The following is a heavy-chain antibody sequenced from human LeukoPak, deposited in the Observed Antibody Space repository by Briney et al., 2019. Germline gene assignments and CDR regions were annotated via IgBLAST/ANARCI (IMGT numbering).Heavy chain of an antibody. D-gene: IGHD2-15*01. CDR3: ARVGPRYCSGGSCYPANPKSTCFDY. Sequence: PSETLSLTCAVYGGSFSGYCWSWIRRPPGKGLEWIGEINHSGSTNYNPSLKSRVTISVDTSKNQFSLKLSSVTAADTAVYYCARVGPRYCSGGSCYPANPKSTCFDYWGQGTLVTVSS. J-gene: IGHJ4*02. CDR2: INHSGST. CDR1: GGSFSGYC. V-gene: IGHV4-34*01.